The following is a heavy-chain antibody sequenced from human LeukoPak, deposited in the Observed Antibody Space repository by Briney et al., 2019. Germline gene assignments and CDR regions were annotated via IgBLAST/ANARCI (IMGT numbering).Heavy chain of an antibody. Sequence: PGGSLRLSCTVSGFTFSDYYMSWIRQAPGRGLEWLSYVSQSGTTIYYADSVKGRFTISRDNGKKLMYLQMNSLRAEDTGMYYCAREGHTYGSDYWGQGTLVTVSS. CDR2: VSQSGTTI. V-gene: IGHV3-11*01. J-gene: IGHJ4*02. D-gene: IGHD3-10*01. CDR3: AREGHTYGSDY. CDR1: GFTFSDYY.